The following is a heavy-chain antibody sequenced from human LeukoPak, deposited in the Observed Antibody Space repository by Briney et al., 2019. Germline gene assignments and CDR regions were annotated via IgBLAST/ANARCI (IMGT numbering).Heavy chain of an antibody. CDR3: ARVPVVVFRGTKPGSTNYYYYGMDV. J-gene: IGHJ6*02. CDR2: IIPIFGTA. D-gene: IGHD2-2*01. V-gene: IGHV1-69*13. CDR1: GGTFSSYA. Sequence: SVKVSCKASGGTFSSYAISWVRQAPGQGLEWMGGIIPIFGTANYAQKFQGRVTITADESTSTAYMELSSLRSDDTAVYYCARVPVVVFRGTKPGSTNYYYYGMDVWGQGTTVTVSS.